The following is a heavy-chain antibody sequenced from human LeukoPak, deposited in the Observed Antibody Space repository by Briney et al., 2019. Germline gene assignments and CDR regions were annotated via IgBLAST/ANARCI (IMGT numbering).Heavy chain of an antibody. V-gene: IGHV4-59*01. Sequence: PSETLSLTCTVSGGSISSYYWSCIRQPPGKGLEWIGYIYYSGSTNYNPSLKSRVTISVDTSKNQFSLKLSSVTAADTAVYYCARRMGAHGSKTPDYYYYGMDVWGQGTTVTVSS. CDR1: GGSISSYY. D-gene: IGHD3-16*01. J-gene: IGHJ6*02. CDR2: IYYSGST. CDR3: ARRMGAHGSKTPDYYYYGMDV.